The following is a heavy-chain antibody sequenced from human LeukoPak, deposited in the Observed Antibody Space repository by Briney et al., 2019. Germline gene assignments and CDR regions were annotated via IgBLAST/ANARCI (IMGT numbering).Heavy chain of an antibody. CDR2: ISGSGGST. V-gene: IGHV3-23*01. J-gene: IGHJ4*02. CDR3: AKDRISHGDYGY. D-gene: IGHD4-17*01. Sequence: GGSLRLSCATSGFTFSSYAMSWVRQAPGKGLEWVSAISGSGGSTYYADSVKGRFTISRDNSKNTLYLQMNSLRAEDTAVYYCAKDRISHGDYGYWGQGTLVTVSS. CDR1: GFTFSSYA.